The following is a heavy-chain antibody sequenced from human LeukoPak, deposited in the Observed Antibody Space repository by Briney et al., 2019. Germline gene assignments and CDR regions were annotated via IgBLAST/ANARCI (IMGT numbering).Heavy chain of an antibody. CDR2: IYYSGST. V-gene: IGHV4-59*01. J-gene: IGHJ1*01. CDR3: ARHRTAVAGISYFQH. D-gene: IGHD6-19*01. Sequence: SETLSLTCTVSGGSISSYYWSWIRQPPGKGLEWIGYIYYSGSTNYNPSLKSRVTISVDTSKNQFSLKLSSVTAADTAVYYCARHRTAVAGISYFQHWGQGTLVTVSS. CDR1: GGSISSYY.